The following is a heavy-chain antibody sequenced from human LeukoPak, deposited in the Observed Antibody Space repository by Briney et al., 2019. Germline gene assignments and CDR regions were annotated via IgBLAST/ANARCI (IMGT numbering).Heavy chain of an antibody. CDR3: ASSSLRIFWSGYYFDY. CDR1: GGSISIYY. CDR2: GYNSGNT. D-gene: IGHD3-3*01. Sequence: SETLSLTCTVSGGSISIYYWSWVRQPPGKGLEWMGYGYNSGNTNYTPSLKSRVTIAVDTSKNQFSLKLSSVTAADTAVYYCASSSLRIFWSGYYFDYWGQRTLVTVSS. J-gene: IGHJ4*02. V-gene: IGHV4-59*12.